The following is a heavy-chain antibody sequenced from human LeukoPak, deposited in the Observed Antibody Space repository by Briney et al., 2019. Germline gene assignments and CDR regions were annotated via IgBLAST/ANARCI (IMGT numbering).Heavy chain of an antibody. CDR2: ISSSGSTI. Sequence: GGSLRLSCAAPGFTFSDYYMSWIRQAPGKGLEWVSYISSSGSTIYYADSVKGRFTISRDNAKNSLYLQMNSLRAEDTAVYYCARAPVYYYYMDVWGKGTTVTVSS. J-gene: IGHJ6*03. V-gene: IGHV3-11*01. CDR3: ARAPVYYYYMDV. CDR1: GFTFSDYY.